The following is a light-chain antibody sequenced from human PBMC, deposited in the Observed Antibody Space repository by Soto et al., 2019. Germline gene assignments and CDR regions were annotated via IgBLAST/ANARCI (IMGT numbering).Light chain of an antibody. CDR2: DVY. J-gene: IGLJ2*01. CDR3: CSYAGTNNVI. CDR1: SSDVGSYHL. V-gene: IGLV2-23*02. Sequence: QSALTQPASVSGSPGQSITISCTGTSSDVGSYHLVSWYQQHPGEAPKLMIYDVYKRPSGVSARFSGSKSGNSASLTISGLQAEDEADYYCCSYAGTNNVIFVGGTKLTVL.